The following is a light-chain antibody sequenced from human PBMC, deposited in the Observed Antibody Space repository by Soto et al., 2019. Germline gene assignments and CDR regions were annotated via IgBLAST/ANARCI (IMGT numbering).Light chain of an antibody. J-gene: IGLJ1*01. V-gene: IGLV3-21*02. CDR3: QVWDSISDHFV. Sequence: SYELTQPPSVSVAPGQTARIPCGGNNIGSKSVHWFQQKPGQAPVLVVYDDNDRPSGIPERFSGSNSGNTATLTISRVEAGDEADYYCQVWDSISDHFVFGTGTKVTVL. CDR1: NIGSKS. CDR2: DDN.